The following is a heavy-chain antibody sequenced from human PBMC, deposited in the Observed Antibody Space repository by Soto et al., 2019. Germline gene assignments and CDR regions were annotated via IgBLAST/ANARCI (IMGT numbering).Heavy chain of an antibody. CDR3: AKGQNSGTYRFYFDY. V-gene: IGHV3-23*01. CDR1: GITLSSYA. J-gene: IGHJ4*02. CDR2: ISASGGST. D-gene: IGHD1-26*01. Sequence: VGSLRLSCAASGITLSSYAMSWVRQAPGKGPEWVSGISASGGSTSYADSVKGRFTISRDNSKNTLYLQMNSLRADDTAVYHCAKGQNSGTYRFYFDYWGQGALVTVSS.